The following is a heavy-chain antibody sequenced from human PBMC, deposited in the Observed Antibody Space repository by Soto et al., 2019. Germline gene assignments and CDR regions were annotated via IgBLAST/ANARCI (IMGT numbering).Heavy chain of an antibody. Sequence: QVQLVQSGAEVKKPGSSVKVSCKASGGTFSSYTISWVRQSPGQGLEWMGRIIPILGIANYAQKFQGRVTITADKSTSTAYMELSRLRSEDTAVYYCARVEYSGYVPPPNAAFDIWGQGTMVTVSS. D-gene: IGHD5-12*01. J-gene: IGHJ3*02. CDR2: IIPILGIA. CDR1: GGTFSSYT. CDR3: ARVEYSGYVPPPNAAFDI. V-gene: IGHV1-69*02.